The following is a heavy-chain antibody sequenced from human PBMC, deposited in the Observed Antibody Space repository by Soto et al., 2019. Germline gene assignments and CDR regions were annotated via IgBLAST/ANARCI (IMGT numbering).Heavy chain of an antibody. CDR2: INPNSGAS. CDR3: ARYCSSTSCQFDP. CDR1: GYTFTGYY. J-gene: IGHJ5*02. V-gene: IGHV1-2*02. Sequence: ASVKVSCKASGYTFTGYYIHWVRQSPGQGLEWMGGINPNSGASNYAQKFQGRVTMTRDTSISTAYMELSRLRSDDTAVYYCARYCSSTSCQFDPWGQGTLVTVSS. D-gene: IGHD2-2*01.